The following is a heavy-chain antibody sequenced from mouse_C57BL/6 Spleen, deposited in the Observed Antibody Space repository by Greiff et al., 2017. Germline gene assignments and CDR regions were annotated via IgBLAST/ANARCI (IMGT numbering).Heavy chain of an antibody. CDR3: ADHSSGYGY. J-gene: IGHJ2*01. V-gene: IGHV1-82*01. Sequence: QVQLQQSGPELVKPGASVKISCKASGYAFSSSWMNWVKQRPGKGLEWIGRIYPGDGDTNYNGKFKSKATLTADKSSSTAYMQLSSLTSEDSAVYFCADHSSGYGYWGQGTTLTVSS. CDR1: GYAFSSSW. CDR2: IYPGDGDT. D-gene: IGHD3-2*02.